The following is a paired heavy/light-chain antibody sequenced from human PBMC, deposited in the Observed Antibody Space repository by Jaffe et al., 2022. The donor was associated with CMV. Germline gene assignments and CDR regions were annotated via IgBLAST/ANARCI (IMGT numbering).Light chain of an antibody. V-gene: IGKV3-20*01. CDR3: QQYGSSPLFS. J-gene: IGKJ3*01. CDR1: QSVSSSY. Sequence: EIVLTQSPGTLSLSPGERATLSCRASQSVSSSYLAWYQQKPGQAPRLLIYGASSRATGIPDRFSGSGSGTDFTLTISRLEPEDFAVYYCQQYGSSPLFSFGPGTKVDFK. CDR2: GAS.
Heavy chain of an antibody. J-gene: IGHJ4*02. V-gene: IGHV5-51*01. Sequence: EVQLVQSGAEVKKPGDSLKISCVASGYTLSNYWVAWVRQMPGKGLEWMGIIYPGDSNTKYSPSFQGQVTISADKSINTAYLQWSSLKASDTAIYYCARRDITGNYYFDYWGQGTLVTVSS. CDR1: GYTLSNYW. CDR3: ARRDITGNYYFDY. CDR2: IYPGDSNT. D-gene: IGHD1-20*01.